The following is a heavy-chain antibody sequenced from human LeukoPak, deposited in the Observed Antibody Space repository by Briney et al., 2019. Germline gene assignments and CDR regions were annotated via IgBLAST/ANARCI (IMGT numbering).Heavy chain of an antibody. J-gene: IGHJ4*02. V-gene: IGHV3-53*01. CDR2: IYTGGHT. D-gene: IGHD6-13*01. CDR1: GFTVSSNY. Sequence: AGGSLRLSCAASGFTVSSNYMSWVRQAPGKGLEWVSLIYTGGHTYYADSVKGRFTISRDNSKNTLCLQMNSLRAEDTAFYYCATTAATYYFDCWGQGTLVTVSS. CDR3: ATTAATYYFDC.